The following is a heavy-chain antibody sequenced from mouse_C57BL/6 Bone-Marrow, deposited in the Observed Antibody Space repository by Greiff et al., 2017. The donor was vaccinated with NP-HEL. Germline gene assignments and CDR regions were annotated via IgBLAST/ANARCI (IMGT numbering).Heavy chain of an antibody. CDR1: GFTFSDYG. J-gene: IGHJ3*01. V-gene: IGHV5-15*01. D-gene: IGHD2-3*01. Sequence: DVMLVESGGGLVQPGGSLKLSCAASGFTFSDYGMAWVRQAPRKGPEWVAFISNLAYSIYYADTVTGRFTISRENAKNTLYLEMSSLRSEDTAMYYCARQGNDGYFFAYWGQGTLVTVSA. CDR3: ARQGNDGYFFAY. CDR2: ISNLAYSI.